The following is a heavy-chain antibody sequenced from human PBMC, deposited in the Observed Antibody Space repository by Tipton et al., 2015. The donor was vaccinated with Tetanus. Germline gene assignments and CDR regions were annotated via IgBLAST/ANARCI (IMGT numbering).Heavy chain of an antibody. CDR3: ARAHCANGVCNFDF. D-gene: IGHD2-8*01. CDR2: IYPGDSDT. CDR1: GYIFNNYW. V-gene: IGHV5-51*01. Sequence: QLVQSGGEVKKPGESLKISCKGSGYIFNNYWIGWVRQKPGKGLERMGIIYPGDSDTRYSPPYQGQVTISVDKSNTIAYLQWSSLKASDTSMFYCARAHCANGVCNFDFWGQGALVTVAS. J-gene: IGHJ4*02.